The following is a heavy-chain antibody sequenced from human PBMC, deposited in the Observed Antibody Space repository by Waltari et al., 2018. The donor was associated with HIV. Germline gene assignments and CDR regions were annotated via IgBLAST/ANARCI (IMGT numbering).Heavy chain of an antibody. CDR2: MYHSGST. V-gene: IGHV4-38-2*02. Sequence: QVQLPESGPGLVKPSETLSLTCTVSGYSISSGYYWGWIRQPPGKGLAWIGSMYHSGSTYYNPSLKSRVTMSVDTSKNQFSLKLSSVTAADTAVYYCARRSGEYWYFDLWGRGTLVTVSS. D-gene: IGHD7-27*01. CDR3: ARRSGEYWYFDL. CDR1: GYSISSGYY. J-gene: IGHJ2*01.